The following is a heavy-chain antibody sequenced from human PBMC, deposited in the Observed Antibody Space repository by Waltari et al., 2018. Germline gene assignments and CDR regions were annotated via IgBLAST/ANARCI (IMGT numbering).Heavy chain of an antibody. V-gene: IGHV4-34*01. CDR1: GGSFSGYY. Sequence: QVQLQQWGAGLLKPSETLSLTCAVYGGSFSGYYWSWIRQPPGKGLEWIGEINHSGSTNYNPSLKSRVTISVDTPKNQFSLKLSSVTAADTAVYYCARGRWRSLYGHGSWSYFDYWGQGTLVTVSS. CDR3: ARGRWRSLYGHGSWSYFDY. D-gene: IGHD3-10*01. J-gene: IGHJ4*02. CDR2: INHSGST.